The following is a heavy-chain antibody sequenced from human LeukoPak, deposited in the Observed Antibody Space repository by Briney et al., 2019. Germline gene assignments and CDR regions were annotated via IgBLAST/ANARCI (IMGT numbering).Heavy chain of an antibody. D-gene: IGHD2-2*01. J-gene: IGHJ6*02. CDR1: GYTFTSYD. Sequence: GASVKVSCKASGYTFTSYDINWVRQATGQGLEWMGWMNPNSGNTGYAQKFQGRVTMTTDTSTSTAYMELRSLRSDDTAVYYCARYCSSTSPCGMDVWGQGATVTVSS. CDR2: MNPNSGNT. V-gene: IGHV1-8*01. CDR3: ARYCSSTSPCGMDV.